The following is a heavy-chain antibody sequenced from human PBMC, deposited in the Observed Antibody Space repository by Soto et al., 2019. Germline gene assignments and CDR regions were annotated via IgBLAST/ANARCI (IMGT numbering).Heavy chain of an antibody. V-gene: IGHV3-33*01. J-gene: IGHJ4*02. CDR3: ARDHGWLRHFDY. D-gene: IGHD5-12*01. CDR2: IWYDGSNK. CDR1: GFTFSSYG. Sequence: QVQLVESGGGVVQPGRSLRLSCAASGFTFSSYGMHWVRQAPGKGLEWVAVIWYDGSNKYYADSVKGRFTISRDNSKNTLYLQMNSLRAEDTAVYYCARDHGWLRHFDYWGQGTLVTVSS.